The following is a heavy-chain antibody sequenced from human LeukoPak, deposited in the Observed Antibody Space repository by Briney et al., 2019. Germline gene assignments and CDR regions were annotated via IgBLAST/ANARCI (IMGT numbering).Heavy chain of an antibody. CDR1: GFTFDDYA. V-gene: IGHV3-43*02. D-gene: IGHD2-21*02. CDR2: ISGDGGST. CDR3: AKDLCGGDCYIHDY. Sequence: PGGSLRLSCAASGFTFDDYAMHWVRQAPGKGLEWVSLISGDGGSTYYADSVKGRFTISRDNSKNSLYLQMNGLRTEDTALYYCAKDLCGGDCYIHDYWGQGTLVTVSS. J-gene: IGHJ4*02.